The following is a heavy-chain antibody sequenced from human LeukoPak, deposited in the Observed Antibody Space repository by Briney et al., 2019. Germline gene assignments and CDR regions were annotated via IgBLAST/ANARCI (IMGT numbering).Heavy chain of an antibody. CDR2: IKQDGSEK. Sequence: GGSLRLSCAASGFTFSSYWMSWVRQAPGKGLEWVANIKQDGSEKYYVDSVKGRFTISRDNSKNTLYLQMNSLRAEDTAVYYCAKGSSYSPGSKYYFDYWGQGTLVTVSS. V-gene: IGHV3-7*03. D-gene: IGHD2-15*01. CDR1: GFTFSSYW. J-gene: IGHJ4*02. CDR3: AKGSSYSPGSKYYFDY.